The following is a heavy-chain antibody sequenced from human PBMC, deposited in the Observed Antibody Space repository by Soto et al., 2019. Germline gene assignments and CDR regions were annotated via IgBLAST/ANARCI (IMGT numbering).Heavy chain of an antibody. Sequence: LRLSCAASGFTFSSYGMHWVRQAPGKGLEWVAVISYDGSKKNYADSVKGRFTISRDNSKNTVYLQMNTLRVEDTAVYYCVKEGYAGNSVEWFYFDYWGQGALVTVSS. CDR3: VKEGYAGNSVEWFYFDY. CDR2: ISYDGSKK. CDR1: GFTFSSYG. J-gene: IGHJ4*02. D-gene: IGHD3-3*01. V-gene: IGHV3-30*18.